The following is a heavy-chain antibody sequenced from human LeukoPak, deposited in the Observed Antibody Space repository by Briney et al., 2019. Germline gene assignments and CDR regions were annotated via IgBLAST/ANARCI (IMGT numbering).Heavy chain of an antibody. Sequence: SQTLSLTCAISGDSVSSNSAAWNWIRQSPSRGLEWLGRTYYRSKWYNDYAVSVKSRISINPDTSKNYVSLQLSSVTPEDTAVYYCTSGADYFDYWGQGTLVTVSS. CDR1: GDSVSSNSAA. V-gene: IGHV6-1*01. J-gene: IGHJ4*02. CDR3: TSGADYFDY. CDR2: TYYRSKWYN. D-gene: IGHD1-26*01.